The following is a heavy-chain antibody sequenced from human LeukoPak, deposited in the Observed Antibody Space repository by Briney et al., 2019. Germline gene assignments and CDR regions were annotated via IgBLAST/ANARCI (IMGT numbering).Heavy chain of an antibody. CDR3: ARERETYSHAFDI. J-gene: IGHJ3*02. V-gene: IGHV4-34*01. D-gene: IGHD2-21*01. CDR2: INHSGGT. CDR1: GGSFSGYY. Sequence: SETLSLTCAVYGGSFSGYYWSWIRQPPGKGLEWIGEINHSGGTNYNPSLKSRVTISVDTSKNQFSLKLSSVTAADTAVYYCARERETYSHAFDIWGQGTMVTVSS.